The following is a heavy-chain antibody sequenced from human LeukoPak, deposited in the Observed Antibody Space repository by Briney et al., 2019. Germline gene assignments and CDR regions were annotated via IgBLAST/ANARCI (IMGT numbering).Heavy chain of an antibody. Sequence: GGSLTLSCAASGLSFSRHGMHLVRQAPGKGLEWVAYIRHDGSDKYYADSVKGRFTISRDNSKNTLSLQMNSLTTEDTAVYFCARDFNWSSDYWGQGTLVTVSS. CDR2: IRHDGSDK. CDR1: GLSFSRHG. D-gene: IGHD5-24*01. CDR3: ARDFNWSSDY. V-gene: IGHV3-30*02. J-gene: IGHJ4*02.